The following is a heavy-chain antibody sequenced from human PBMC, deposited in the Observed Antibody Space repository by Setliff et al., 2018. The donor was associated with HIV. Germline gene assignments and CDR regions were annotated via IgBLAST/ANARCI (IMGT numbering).Heavy chain of an antibody. V-gene: IGHV1-18*01. Sequence: GASVKVSCKASGYTFTSYGISWVRQAPGQGLEWMGRISAYNGDTNYAQKLQGRVTMTTDTSTSTAYMELRSLRSDDTAVYYCARRGHEVYGYYYYYYYMDVWGKGTTVTVSS. J-gene: IGHJ6*03. CDR2: ISAYNGDT. D-gene: IGHD2-8*01. CDR3: ARRGHEVYGYYYYYYYMDV. CDR1: GYTFTSYG.